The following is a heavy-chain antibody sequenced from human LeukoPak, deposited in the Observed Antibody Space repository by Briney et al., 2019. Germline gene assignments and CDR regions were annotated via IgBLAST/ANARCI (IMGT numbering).Heavy chain of an antibody. J-gene: IGHJ6*02. V-gene: IGHV1-2*02. CDR3: ARGSPPDYYYGMDV. CDR2: INPNSGGT. Sequence: GASVKVSCKASGYTFTGHYMHWVRQAPGQGLEWMGWINPNSGGTNYAQKFQGRVTMTRDTSISTAYMELSRLRSDDTAVYYCARGSPPDYYYGMDVWGQGTTVTVSS. CDR1: GYTFTGHY.